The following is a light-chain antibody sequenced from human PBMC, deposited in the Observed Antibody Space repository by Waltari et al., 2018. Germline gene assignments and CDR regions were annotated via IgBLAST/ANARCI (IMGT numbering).Light chain of an antibody. J-gene: IGKJ3*01. CDR1: QSISTH. Sequence: DIQMTQSPSSLSASVGDRVSITCRASQSISTHLNWYRQKPGKAPKVLIYDASSLQSGVPSRFSGSGSGTDFTLTISSLQAEDFATYYCQQSISLPFTFGPGTKVDIK. CDR3: QQSISLPFT. CDR2: DAS. V-gene: IGKV1-39*01.